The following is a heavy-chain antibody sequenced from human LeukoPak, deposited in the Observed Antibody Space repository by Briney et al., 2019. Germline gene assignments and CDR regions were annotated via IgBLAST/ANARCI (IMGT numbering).Heavy chain of an antibody. V-gene: IGHV5-51*01. D-gene: IGHD2-2*01. CDR3: ARRLGSSPRKHGYWFDP. CDR2: IYPGDSDT. Sequence: GESLKISCKGSGYSFTSYWIGWVRQVPGKGLEWMGIIYPGDSDTRYSPSFQGQVTISADKSISTAYLQWSSLKASDTAMYHCARRLGSSPRKHGYWFDPWGQGTLVTVSS. CDR1: GYSFTSYW. J-gene: IGHJ5*02.